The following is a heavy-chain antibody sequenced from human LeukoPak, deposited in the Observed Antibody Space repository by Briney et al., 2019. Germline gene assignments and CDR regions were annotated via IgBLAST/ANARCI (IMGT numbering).Heavy chain of an antibody. Sequence: SETLSLTCAVYGGSFSGYYWSWIRQPPGKGLEWIGEINHSGSTNYNPSLKSRVTISVDTSKNQFSLKLSSVTAADTAVYYCARRGGYSSSWYTPWGQGTLVTVSS. CDR3: ARRGGYSSSWYTP. J-gene: IGHJ5*02. CDR1: GGSFSGYY. D-gene: IGHD6-13*01. V-gene: IGHV4-34*01. CDR2: INHSGST.